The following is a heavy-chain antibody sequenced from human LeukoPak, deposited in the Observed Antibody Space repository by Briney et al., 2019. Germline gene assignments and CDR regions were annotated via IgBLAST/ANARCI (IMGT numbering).Heavy chain of an antibody. D-gene: IGHD6-13*01. J-gene: IGHJ4*02. CDR2: IYSSGNP. V-gene: IGHV4-34*01. CDR3: ASPKPQQLALFDY. CDR1: GGSFSGYY. Sequence: SETLSLTCAVYGGSFSGYYWSWLRQPPGEGLEWIGSIYSSGNPYYNPSLKSRITISVDTSKNQFSLKLTSVTPTDTAVYYCASPKPQQLALFDYWGQGTLVTVSS.